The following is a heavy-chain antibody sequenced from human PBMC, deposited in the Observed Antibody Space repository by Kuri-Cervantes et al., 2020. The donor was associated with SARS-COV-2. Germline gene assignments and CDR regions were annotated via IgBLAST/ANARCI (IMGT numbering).Heavy chain of an antibody. Sequence: GESLKISCAASGFTFSSYAMSWVRQAPGKGLEWVSAISGSGGSTYYADSVKGRFTVSRDNSKNTLVLQMNSLGADDTAVYYCARPHRTDYVIETATRVLTIPPPNCWGQGTLVTVSS. CDR2: ISGSGGST. V-gene: IGHV3-23*01. J-gene: IGHJ4*02. D-gene: IGHD2-15*01. CDR1: GFTFSSYA. CDR3: ARPHRTDYVIETATRVLTIPPPNC.